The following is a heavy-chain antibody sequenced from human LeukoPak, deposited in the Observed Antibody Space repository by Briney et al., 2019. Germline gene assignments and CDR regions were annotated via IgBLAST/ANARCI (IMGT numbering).Heavy chain of an antibody. CDR1: GGSISSYH. CDR2: IYYSGST. CDR3: ARIDCSGGSCLHDY. Sequence: PSETLSLTCTVSGGSISSYHWSWIRQPPGKGLEWIGYIYYSGSTNYNPSLKSRVTISVDTSKNQFSLKLSSVTAADTAVYYCARIDCSGGSCLHDYWGQGTLVTVSS. J-gene: IGHJ4*02. D-gene: IGHD2-15*01. V-gene: IGHV4-59*08.